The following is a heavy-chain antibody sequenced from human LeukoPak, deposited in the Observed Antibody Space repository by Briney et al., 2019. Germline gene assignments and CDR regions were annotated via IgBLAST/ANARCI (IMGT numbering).Heavy chain of an antibody. J-gene: IGHJ6*02. CDR3: AKTTTQHRYYYYGMDV. CDR2: IIPIFGTA. Sequence: ASVTVSCTASGGTFSSYAISWVRQAPGQGLEWMEGIIPIFGTANYAQKFQGRVTITADESTSTAYMELSSLRSEDTAVYYCAKTTTQHRYYYYGMDVWGQGTTVTVSS. D-gene: IGHD4-11*01. V-gene: IGHV1-69*13. CDR1: GGTFSSYA.